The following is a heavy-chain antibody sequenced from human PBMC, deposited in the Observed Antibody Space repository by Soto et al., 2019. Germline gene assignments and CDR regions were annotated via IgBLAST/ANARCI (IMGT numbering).Heavy chain of an antibody. Sequence: PSETLSLTCTVSGGSISSYYWSWIRQPPGKGLEWIGYIYYSGSTNYNPSLKSRVTISVDTSKNQFSLKLSSVTAADTAVYYCARSTDRDPLAPSDYWGQGTLVTVSS. D-gene: IGHD3-22*01. CDR3: ARSTDRDPLAPSDY. J-gene: IGHJ4*02. CDR2: IYYSGST. V-gene: IGHV4-59*01. CDR1: GGSISSYY.